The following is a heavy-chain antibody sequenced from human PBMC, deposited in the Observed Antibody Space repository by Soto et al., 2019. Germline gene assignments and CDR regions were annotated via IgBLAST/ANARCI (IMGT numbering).Heavy chain of an antibody. V-gene: IGHV4-34*01. Sequence: RQPPGKGLEWIGEINHSGSTNYNPSLKSRVTISVDTSKNQFSLKLSSVTAADTAVYYCARGPKRFLEWLFPGPGSYYYYGMDVWGQGTTVTVSS. CDR2: INHSGST. J-gene: IGHJ6*02. CDR3: ARGPKRFLEWLFPGPGSYYYYGMDV. D-gene: IGHD3-3*01.